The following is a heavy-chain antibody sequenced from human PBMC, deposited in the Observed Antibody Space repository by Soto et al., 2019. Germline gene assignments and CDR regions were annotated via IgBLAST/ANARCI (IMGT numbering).Heavy chain of an antibody. J-gene: IGHJ6*02. CDR2: IGPESGAT. V-gene: IGHV1-2*02. D-gene: IGHD4-17*01. CDR3: ARAVLYGDYRYYYYGMDV. CDR1: GYTFTGHY. Sequence: ASVQVSCKTSGYTFTGHYIHWVRQAPQQGPEWMGVIGPESGATRYAQKFRGRVTMTMDTSISTVYMELSSLRSDDTAVYYCARAVLYGDYRYYYYGMDVWGQGTTVTVSS.